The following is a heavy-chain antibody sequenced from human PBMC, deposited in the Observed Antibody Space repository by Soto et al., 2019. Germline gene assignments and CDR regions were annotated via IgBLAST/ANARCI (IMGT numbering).Heavy chain of an antibody. V-gene: IGHV4-31*03. CDR3: ARVPYPLGYDYGDYVLWFDP. J-gene: IGHJ5*02. CDR2: IYYSGST. D-gene: IGHD4-17*01. CDR1: GGSISSGGYY. Sequence: QVQLQESGPGLVKPSQTLSLTCTVSGGSISSGGYYWSWIRQHPGKGLEWIGYIYYSGSTYYNPSLKSRVTISVDTSKNQFSLKLSSVTAADTAVYYCARVPYPLGYDYGDYVLWFDPWGQGTLVTVSS.